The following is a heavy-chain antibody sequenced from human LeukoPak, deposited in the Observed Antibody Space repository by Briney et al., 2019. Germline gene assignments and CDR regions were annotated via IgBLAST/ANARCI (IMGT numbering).Heavy chain of an antibody. Sequence: SETLSLTCTVSGGSISSSSNYSWGWIRQPPGKGLEWIGSIYYSGNTYYNPSLKSRVTISVDTSKNQFSLKLSSVTAADTAVYYCASRGAPPGYYYYMDVWGIGTTVTVSS. D-gene: IGHD3-10*01. CDR3: ASRGAPPGYYYYMDV. V-gene: IGHV4-39*07. CDR1: GGSISSSSNYS. CDR2: IYYSGNT. J-gene: IGHJ6*03.